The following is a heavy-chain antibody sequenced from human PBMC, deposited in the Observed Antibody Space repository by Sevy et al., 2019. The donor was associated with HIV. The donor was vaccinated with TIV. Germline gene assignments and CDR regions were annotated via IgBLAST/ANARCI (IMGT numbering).Heavy chain of an antibody. J-gene: IGHJ4*02. Sequence: GGSLRLSCAASGFSVNSNYMTWVRQAPGKGLEGVSVIYSDETTYHADSVKDRFTISRDNSKNMLYLKMSSLRAEDKDIYYCARGKSGYGYALNYWGQGTLVTVSS. CDR3: ARGKSGYGYALNY. CDR1: GFSVNSNY. D-gene: IGHD5-18*01. CDR2: IYSDETT. V-gene: IGHV3-66*01.